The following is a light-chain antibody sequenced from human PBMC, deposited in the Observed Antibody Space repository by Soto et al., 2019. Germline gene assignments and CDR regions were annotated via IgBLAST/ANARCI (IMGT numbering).Light chain of an antibody. V-gene: IGKV1-5*03. CDR3: QQYNSLWT. J-gene: IGKJ1*01. Sequence: DIQMTQSPPTLSASVGDRVTITCRASQSINSWLAWYQQKPGKAPKLLIYKASSLESGVPSRFSGSGSGTEFTLTISSLQPDDFATYYCQQYNSLWTFGQGTKVDIK. CDR2: KAS. CDR1: QSINSW.